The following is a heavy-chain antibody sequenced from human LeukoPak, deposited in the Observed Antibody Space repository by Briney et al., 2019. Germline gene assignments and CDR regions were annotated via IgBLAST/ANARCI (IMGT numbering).Heavy chain of an antibody. CDR1: GGSISSSSYY. CDR3: ARDSSGYDAFDI. D-gene: IGHD3-22*01. Sequence: SETLSLTCTVSGGSISSSSYYWGWIRQPPGKGLEWIGSIYYGGSTYYNPSLKSRVAISVDTSKNQFSLKLSSVTAADTAVYYCARDSSGYDAFDIWGQGTMVTVSS. J-gene: IGHJ3*02. V-gene: IGHV4-39*01. CDR2: IYYGGST.